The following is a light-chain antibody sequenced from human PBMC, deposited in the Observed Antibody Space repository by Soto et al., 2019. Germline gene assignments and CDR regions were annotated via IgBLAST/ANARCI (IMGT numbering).Light chain of an antibody. Sequence: QSALTQPASVSGSPGQSITISCTGTSSDVGGYNYVSWYQQHPDKAPQLMIYDVSNRPSGVSNRFSGSKSGNTASLTISGLQAEDEADYYCSSFTSSSTLGVFGTGTKLTVL. CDR2: DVS. J-gene: IGLJ1*01. V-gene: IGLV2-14*01. CDR3: SSFTSSSTLGV. CDR1: SSDVGGYNY.